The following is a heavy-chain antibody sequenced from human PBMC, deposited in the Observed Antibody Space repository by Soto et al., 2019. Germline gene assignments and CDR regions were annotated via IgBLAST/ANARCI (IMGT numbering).Heavy chain of an antibody. CDR3: ARAIRFLEWCMDV. V-gene: IGHV3-30*03. D-gene: IGHD3-3*01. Sequence: GGSLRLSCAASGFTFSNYGMHWVRQAPGKGLEWVAVISYDGSNKYYADSVKGRFTISRDNSKNTLYLQMNSLRAEDTAVYYCARAIRFLEWCMDVWGKGTTVTVSS. CDR2: ISYDGSNK. CDR1: GFTFSNYG. J-gene: IGHJ6*03.